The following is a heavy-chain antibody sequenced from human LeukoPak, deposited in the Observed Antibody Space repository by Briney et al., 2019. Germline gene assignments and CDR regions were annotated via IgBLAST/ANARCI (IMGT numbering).Heavy chain of an antibody. J-gene: IGHJ2*01. D-gene: IGHD1-14*01. CDR3: TRRESQGRSTNWYFDH. CDR1: GFSISASA. CDR2: IRTKTNNYAT. V-gene: IGHV3-73*01. Sequence: GGSLKLSCAASGFSISASAMHWVRQASGKGLEWISRIRTKTNNYATAYAASVKGRFTISRDDPKNTAYLQMNSLKTEDTAVYYCTRRESQGRSTNWYFDHWGRGTLVTVSS.